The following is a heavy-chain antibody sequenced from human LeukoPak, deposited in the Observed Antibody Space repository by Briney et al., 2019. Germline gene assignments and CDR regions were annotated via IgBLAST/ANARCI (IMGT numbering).Heavy chain of an antibody. CDR1: GFTFSSYS. CDR2: ISSSSSYI. Sequence: GGSLRLSCAASGFTFSSYSMNWVRQAPGKGLEWVSSISSSSSYIYYADSVKGRFTISRDNAKNSLSLQMNSLRAEDTAVYYCARPLLYYYGSETYFWFDPWGQGTLVTVSS. CDR3: ARPLLYYYGSETYFWFDP. V-gene: IGHV3-21*01. D-gene: IGHD3-10*01. J-gene: IGHJ5*02.